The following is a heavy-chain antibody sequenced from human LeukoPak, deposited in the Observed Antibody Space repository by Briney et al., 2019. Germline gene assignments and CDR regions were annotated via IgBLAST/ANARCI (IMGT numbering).Heavy chain of an antibody. D-gene: IGHD1-26*01. Sequence: KPSETLSLTCTVSGGSVSSGSYYWSWIRQPPGKGLEWIGYIYYSGSTNYNPSLKSRVTISVDTSKNQFSLKLSSVTAADTAVYYCARVGATYDAFDIWGQGTMVTVS. J-gene: IGHJ3*02. CDR3: ARVGATYDAFDI. CDR1: GGSVSSGSYY. V-gene: IGHV4-61*01. CDR2: IYYSGST.